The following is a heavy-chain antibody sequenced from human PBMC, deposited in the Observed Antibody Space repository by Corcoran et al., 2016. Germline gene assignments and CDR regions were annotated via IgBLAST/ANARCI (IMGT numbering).Heavy chain of an antibody. V-gene: IGHV3-30*18. CDR1: GFTFSSYG. J-gene: IGHJ6*02. Sequence: QVQLVESGGGVVQPGRSLRLSCAASGFTFSSYGMHWVLQAPGKGLEWVAVISYDGSNKYYADSVKGRFTISRDNSKNTLYLQMNSLRAEDTVVYYCAKASGPRHDFGSGYYTNYYYGMDVWGQGTTVTVSS. D-gene: IGHD3-3*01. CDR3: AKASGPRHDFGSGYYTNYYYGMDV. CDR2: ISYDGSNK.